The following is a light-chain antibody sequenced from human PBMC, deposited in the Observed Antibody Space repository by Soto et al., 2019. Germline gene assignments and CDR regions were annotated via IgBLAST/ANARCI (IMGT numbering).Light chain of an antibody. J-gene: IGLJ3*02. Sequence: QSALAQPASVSGYPGQSITISCTGTSSDVGGYHYVSWYQHRPGRVPKLIIYEVTNRASGVTNRFSASKSGNTASLTISSLLADDEADYYYTSYTSSGTLVFGGGTKLTVL. CDR3: TSYTSSGTLV. CDR2: EVT. V-gene: IGLV2-14*01. CDR1: SSDVGGYHY.